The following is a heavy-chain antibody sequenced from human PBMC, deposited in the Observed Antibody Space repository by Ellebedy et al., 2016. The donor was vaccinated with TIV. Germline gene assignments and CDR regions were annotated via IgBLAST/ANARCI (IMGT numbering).Heavy chain of an antibody. CDR2: IYSGGST. J-gene: IGHJ4*02. V-gene: IGHV3-66*01. CDR1: GFTVTSSY. D-gene: IGHD1-1*01. Sequence: PGGSLRLSCAASGFTVTSSYMSWVRQAPGKGLEWVAVIYSGGSTYYAGAVKGRFSISRDNSKNTVYLQMNSLRAEDTAVYDCGRDHPYNHGTAGADYWGQGTLVTVSS. CDR3: GRDHPYNHGTAGADY.